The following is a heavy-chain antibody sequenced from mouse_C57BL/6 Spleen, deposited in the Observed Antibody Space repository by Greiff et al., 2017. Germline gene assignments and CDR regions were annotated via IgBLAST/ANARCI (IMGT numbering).Heavy chain of an antibody. D-gene: IGHD1-2*01. Sequence: VQLQQPGAELVMPGASVKLSCKASGYTFTSYWMHWVKQRPGQGLEWIGEIDPSDSYTNYNQKFKGKSTLTVDKSSSTAYMQLSSLTSEDSAVYYCARRDYGGWGQGTSVTVSS. CDR1: GYTFTSYW. J-gene: IGHJ4*01. V-gene: IGHV1-69*01. CDR3: ARRDYGG. CDR2: IDPSDSYT.